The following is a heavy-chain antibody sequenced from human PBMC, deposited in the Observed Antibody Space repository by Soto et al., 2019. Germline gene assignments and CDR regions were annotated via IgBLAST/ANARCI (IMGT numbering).Heavy chain of an antibody. CDR2: ISYDGSDK. D-gene: IGHD1-26*01. Sequence: QVQLVESGGGVVQPGRSLRLSCAASGFTFSSYGMHWVRQAPGKGLEWVAVISYDGSDKYYADSVKGRFTISRDNSKITLYLQMTSLRAEDTAVFYCAKEAVGATPDYWGQGTLVTVSS. V-gene: IGHV3-30*18. CDR3: AKEAVGATPDY. J-gene: IGHJ4*02. CDR1: GFTFSSYG.